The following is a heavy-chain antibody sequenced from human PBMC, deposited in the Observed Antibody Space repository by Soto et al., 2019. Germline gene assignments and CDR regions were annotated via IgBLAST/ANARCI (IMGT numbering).Heavy chain of an antibody. V-gene: IGHV1-69*13. CDR1: GGTFSSYA. CDR3: ARENLRAYYYDSSGYYHPGAFDI. CDR2: IIPIFGTA. J-gene: IGHJ3*02. Sequence: ASVKVSCKASGGTFSSYAIRWVRQAPGQGLEWMGGIIPIFGTANYAQKFQGRVTITADESTNTAYMELSSLRSEDTAVYYCARENLRAYYYDSSGYYHPGAFDIWGQGTMVTVSS. D-gene: IGHD3-22*01.